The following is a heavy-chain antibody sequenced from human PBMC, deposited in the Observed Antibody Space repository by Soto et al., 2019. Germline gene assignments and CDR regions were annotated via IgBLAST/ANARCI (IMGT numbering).Heavy chain of an antibody. CDR3: ARVRYSSSWPQYFQH. CDR2: MNPNSGNT. CDR1: GYTFTNYD. J-gene: IGHJ1*01. V-gene: IGHV1-8*01. Sequence: QVQLVQSGAEVKKPGASVKVSCKASGYTFTNYDINWVRQATGQGLEWMGWMNPNSGNTGYAQKFQGRVTMTRNTSISTAYMELSSLTSDDTAVYYCARVRYSSSWPQYFQHWGQGTLVTVSS. D-gene: IGHD6-13*01.